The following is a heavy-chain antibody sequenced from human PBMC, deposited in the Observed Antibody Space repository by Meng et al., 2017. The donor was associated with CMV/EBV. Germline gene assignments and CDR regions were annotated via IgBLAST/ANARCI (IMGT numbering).Heavy chain of an antibody. CDR1: GFTFSSYA. CDR2: ISGSGGST. D-gene: IGHD2-2*01. CDR3: AKHLRYCSSTSCRKRDYYYYYGMDV. V-gene: IGHV3-23*01. Sequence: GGSLRLSCAASGFTFSSYAMSWVRQAPGTGLEWVSAISGSGGSTYYADSVKGRFTISRDNSKNTLYLQMNSLRAEDTAVYYCAKHLRYCSSTSCRKRDYYYYYGMDVWGQGTTVTVSS. J-gene: IGHJ6*02.